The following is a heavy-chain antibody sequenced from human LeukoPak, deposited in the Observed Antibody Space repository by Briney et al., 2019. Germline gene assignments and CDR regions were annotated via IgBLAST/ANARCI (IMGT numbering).Heavy chain of an antibody. Sequence: SETLSLTCTVSGGSISSYYWSWIRQPPGKGLEWIGYIYYSGSTNYNPSLKSRVTISVDTSKNQFSLKLSSVTAADTAMYYCARVKDPGGYYYYYYMDVWGKGTTVTVSS. D-gene: IGHD3-16*01. J-gene: IGHJ6*03. CDR2: IYYSGST. CDR1: GGSISSYY. V-gene: IGHV4-59*12. CDR3: ARVKDPGGYYYYYYMDV.